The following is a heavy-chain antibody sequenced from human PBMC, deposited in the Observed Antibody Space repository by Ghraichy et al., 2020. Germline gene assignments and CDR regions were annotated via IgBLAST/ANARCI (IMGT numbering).Heavy chain of an antibody. J-gene: IGHJ1*01. D-gene: IGHD2-2*01. CDR3: AKERGEIVVVPAAMIFQH. CDR2: ISGSGGST. V-gene: IGHV3-23*01. Sequence: GGSLRLSCAASGFTFSSYAMSWVRQAPGKGLEWVSAISGSGGSTYYADSVKGRFTISRDSSKNTLYLQMNSLRAEDTAVYYCAKERGEIVVVPAAMIFQHWGQGTLVTVSS. CDR1: GFTFSSYA.